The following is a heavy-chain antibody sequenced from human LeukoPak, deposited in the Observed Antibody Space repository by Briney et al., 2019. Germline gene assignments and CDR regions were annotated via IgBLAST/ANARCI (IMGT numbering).Heavy chain of an antibody. J-gene: IGHJ1*01. CDR2: IYYSGST. CDR1: GGSISSSSYY. D-gene: IGHD1-26*01. V-gene: IGHV4-39*02. CDR3: ARERELQFQH. Sequence: MASETLSLTCTVSGGSISSSSYYWGWIRQPPGKGLEWIGSIYYSGSTYYNPSLKSRVTISVDTSKNQFSLKLSSVTAADTAVYYSARERELQFQHWGQGTLVTVSS.